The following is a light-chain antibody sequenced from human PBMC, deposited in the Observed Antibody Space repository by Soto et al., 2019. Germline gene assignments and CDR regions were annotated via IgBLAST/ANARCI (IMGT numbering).Light chain of an antibody. CDR3: QHYSSSPPWT. CDR1: QSVISTY. CDR2: GAS. J-gene: IGKJ1*01. V-gene: IGKV3-20*01. Sequence: EIVLTQSPGTLSLSPGERATLSCRASQSVISTYLAWYQQKPGQAPRLLISGASTRATGIPDRFSGSGSGTDFPLTISRLEPEDVAVYYCQHYSSSPPWTFGQGTKVEIK.